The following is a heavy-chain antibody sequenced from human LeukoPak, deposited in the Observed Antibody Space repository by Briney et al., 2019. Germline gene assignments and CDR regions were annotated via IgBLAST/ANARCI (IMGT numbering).Heavy chain of an antibody. J-gene: IGHJ4*02. CDR1: GGSFSGYY. V-gene: IGHV4-34*01. CDR2: INHSGST. Sequence: TPSETLSLTCAVYGGSFSGYYWSWIRQPPGKGLEWIGEINHSGSTNYNPSLKSRVTISVDTSKNQFSLKLSTVTAADTAVYYCARTVRFLEWLLDYWGRRTLVTVSS. D-gene: IGHD3-3*01. CDR3: ARTVRFLEWLLDY.